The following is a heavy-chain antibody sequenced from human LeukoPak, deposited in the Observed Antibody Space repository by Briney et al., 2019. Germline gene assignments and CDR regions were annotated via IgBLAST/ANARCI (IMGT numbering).Heavy chain of an antibody. CDR3: ARQMVRGVTPNWFDP. V-gene: IGHV4-39*01. CDR2: IYYSGST. Sequence: SETLSLTCTVSGGSISSISYYWGWIRQPPGKGLEWIGSIYYSGSTYYNPSLKSRVTISVDTSKNQFSLKLSSVTAADTAVYYCARQMVRGVTPNWFDPWGQGTLVTVSS. D-gene: IGHD3-10*01. J-gene: IGHJ5*02. CDR1: GGSISSISYY.